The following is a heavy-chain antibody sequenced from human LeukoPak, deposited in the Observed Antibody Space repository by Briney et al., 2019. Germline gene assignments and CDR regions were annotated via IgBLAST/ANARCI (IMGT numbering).Heavy chain of an antibody. CDR1: GFTFSSYA. CDR2: ISGSGGST. J-gene: IGHJ4*02. D-gene: IGHD3-9*01. V-gene: IGHV3-23*01. Sequence: GGSLRLSCAASGFTFSSYAMSWVRQAPGKGLEWVSAISGSGGSTYYADSVKGRFTISRDNSKNTLYLQMNSLRAEDTAVYYCAQRAGWDYDILTGIDYWGQGTLVTVSS. CDR3: AQRAGWDYDILTGIDY.